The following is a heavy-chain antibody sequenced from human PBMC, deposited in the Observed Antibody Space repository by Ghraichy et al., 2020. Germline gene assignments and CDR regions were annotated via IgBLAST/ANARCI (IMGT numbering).Heavy chain of an antibody. V-gene: IGHV3-23*01. Sequence: GGSLRLSCVASGFVISNYAMSWVRQAPGKGLEWVSAISGSGDGTYYADSVKGHFTVSRDNSKNTLYLQMNSLRAEDTAIYYCAKDSGTNSFVGSDYWGQGTLVTVSS. CDR2: ISGSGDGT. D-gene: IGHD2-2*01. CDR1: GFVISNYA. J-gene: IGHJ4*02. CDR3: AKDSGTNSFVGSDY.